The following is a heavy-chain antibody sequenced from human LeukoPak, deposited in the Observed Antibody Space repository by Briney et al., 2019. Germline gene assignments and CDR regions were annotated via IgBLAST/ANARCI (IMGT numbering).Heavy chain of an antibody. Sequence: SETLFLTCTVSGGSISSSSYYWGWIRQPPGKGLEWIGSIYYSGSTYYNPSLKSRVTISVDTSKNQFSLKLSSVTAADTAVYYCARPIGSSDAFDIWGQGTMVTVSS. J-gene: IGHJ3*02. CDR2: IYYSGST. V-gene: IGHV4-39*01. D-gene: IGHD1-26*01. CDR1: GGSISSSSYY. CDR3: ARPIGSSDAFDI.